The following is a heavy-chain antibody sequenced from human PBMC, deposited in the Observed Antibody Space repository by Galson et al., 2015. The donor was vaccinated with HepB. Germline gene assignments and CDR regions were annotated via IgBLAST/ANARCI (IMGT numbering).Heavy chain of an antibody. V-gene: IGHV1-18*01. CDR1: GYTFTSYG. Sequence: SVKVSCKASGYTFTSYGISWVRQAPGQGLEWMGWISAYNGNTNYAQKLQGRVTMTTDTSTSTAYMELRSLRSDDTAVYYCARTGSRGWLRGREDAFDIWGQGTMVTVSS. CDR2: ISAYNGNT. D-gene: IGHD5-12*01. CDR3: ARTGSRGWLRGREDAFDI. J-gene: IGHJ3*02.